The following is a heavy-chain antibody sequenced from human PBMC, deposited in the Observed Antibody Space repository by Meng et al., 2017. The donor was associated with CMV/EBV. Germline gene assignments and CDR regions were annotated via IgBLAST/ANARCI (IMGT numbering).Heavy chain of an antibody. Sequence: ETLSLTCAASGFTVSSNYMDWVRQAPGKGLEWVSVIYSGGTTKYADSVKGRFIISRDNSKNTLSLQVNSLRPEDTAVYYCAREIGTAAGRFDYWGQGSLVTVSS. CDR3: AREIGTAAGRFDY. V-gene: IGHV3-66*02. CDR2: IYSGGTT. J-gene: IGHJ4*02. D-gene: IGHD6-25*01. CDR1: GFTVSSNY.